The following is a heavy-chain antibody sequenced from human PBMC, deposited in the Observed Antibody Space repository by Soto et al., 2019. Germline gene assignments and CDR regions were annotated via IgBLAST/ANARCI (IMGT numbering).Heavy chain of an antibody. CDR3: ASYSSSSQ. Sequence: PGGSLRLSCAASGFTFSSYAMSWVRQAPGKGLEWVAVISYDGSNKYYADSVKGRFTISRDNSKNTLYLQMNSLRAEDTAVYYCASYSSSSQWGQGTLVTVSS. CDR2: ISYDGSNK. V-gene: IGHV3-30-3*01. J-gene: IGHJ4*02. CDR1: GFTFSSYA. D-gene: IGHD6-13*01.